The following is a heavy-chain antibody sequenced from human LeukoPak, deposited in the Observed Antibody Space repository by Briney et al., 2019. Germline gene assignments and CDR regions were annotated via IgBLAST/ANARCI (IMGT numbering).Heavy chain of an antibody. Sequence: GGSLRLSCATSGFTFSSYAMSWVRQAPGKGLEWVSAISGSGGSTYYADFVKGRFTISRDNSKNTLYLQMNSLRAEDTAVYYCAKDLTMALGWFDPWGQGTLVTVSS. V-gene: IGHV3-23*01. J-gene: IGHJ5*02. D-gene: IGHD3-10*01. CDR2: ISGSGGST. CDR3: AKDLTMALGWFDP. CDR1: GFTFSSYA.